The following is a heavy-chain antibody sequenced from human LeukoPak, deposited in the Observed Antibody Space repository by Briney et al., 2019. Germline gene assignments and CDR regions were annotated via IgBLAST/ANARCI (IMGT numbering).Heavy chain of an antibody. CDR1: GFTFSSYG. CDR3: AKDNTEWLQLRYYFDY. D-gene: IGHD5-24*01. V-gene: IGHV3-30*02. Sequence: TGGSLRLSCAASGFTFSSYGMHWVRQAPGKGLEWVAFIRYDGSNKYYADSVKGRFTISRDNSKNTLYLQMNSLRAEDTAVYYCAKDNTEWLQLRYYFDYWGQGTLVTVSS. CDR2: IRYDGSNK. J-gene: IGHJ4*02.